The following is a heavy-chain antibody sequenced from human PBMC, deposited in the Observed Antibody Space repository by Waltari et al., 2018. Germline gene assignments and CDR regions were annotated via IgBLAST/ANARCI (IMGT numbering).Heavy chain of an antibody. CDR3: ARCLAGGPARYGSGVDY. CDR2: IYHSGST. Sequence: QVQLQESGPGLVKPSETLSLTCAVSGYSISSGYYWGWLRQPPGKGLEWIGSIYHSGSTYYNPSLKSRVTISVDTSKNQFSLKLSSVTAADTAVYYCARCLAGGPARYGSGVDYWGQGTLVTVSS. CDR1: GYSISSGYY. V-gene: IGHV4-38-2*01. J-gene: IGHJ4*02. D-gene: IGHD6-19*01.